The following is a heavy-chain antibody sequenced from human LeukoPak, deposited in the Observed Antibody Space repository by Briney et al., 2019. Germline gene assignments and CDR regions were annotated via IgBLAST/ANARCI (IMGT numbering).Heavy chain of an antibody. D-gene: IGHD5-24*01. V-gene: IGHV3-21*01. Sequence: GGSLRLSCAASGFTFSSYSMNWVRQGPGKGLEWVSSISSSGTDIYYADSLKGRFTLSRDNAKNSLYLQMDSLRAEDTAVYYCARESGFNYIDYWGQGTLVSVSS. CDR1: GFTFSSYS. CDR3: ARESGFNYIDY. J-gene: IGHJ4*02. CDR2: ISSSGTDI.